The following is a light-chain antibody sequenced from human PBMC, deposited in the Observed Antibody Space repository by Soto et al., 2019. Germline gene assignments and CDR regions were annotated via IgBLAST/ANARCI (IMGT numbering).Light chain of an antibody. CDR1: SSDVGSYNL. V-gene: IGLV2-23*01. J-gene: IGLJ3*02. Sequence: QSVLTQPASVSGSPGQSITISCTGTSSDVGSYNLVSWYQQYPGKAPKLMIYEGSKRPSGVSNRLSGSKSGNTASLTISGLQAEDEADYYCCSYAGSSMGVFGGGTKLTVL. CDR2: EGS. CDR3: CSYAGSSMGV.